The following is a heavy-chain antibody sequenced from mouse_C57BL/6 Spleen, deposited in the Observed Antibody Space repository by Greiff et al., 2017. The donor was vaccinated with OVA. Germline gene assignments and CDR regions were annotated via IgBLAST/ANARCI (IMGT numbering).Heavy chain of an antibody. CDR1: GFTFSNYW. CDR2: IRSKCDNYAT. CDR3: TGGWDDY. Sequence: EVQLVESGGGLVQPGGSMKLSCVASGFTFSNYWMNWVRQSPEKGLEWVGQIRSKCDNYATHDEEYVKGKFTISRDDSKSSVYLQMNNLRAEDTGVYYCTGGWDDYWGQGTTLTVSA. V-gene: IGHV6-3*01. D-gene: IGHD4-1*01. J-gene: IGHJ2*01.